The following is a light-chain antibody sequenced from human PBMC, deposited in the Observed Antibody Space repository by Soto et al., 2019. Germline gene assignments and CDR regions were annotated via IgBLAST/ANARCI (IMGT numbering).Light chain of an antibody. CDR2: AAS. J-gene: IGKJ5*01. CDR1: QDINTY. Sequence: DIPLTQSPSFLSASVGDRVTITCGASQDINTYLAWYQQKPGKAPTLLIFAASTLQNGVPSRFSGSGSGTEFTVTITSLQPEDFATYYCQQRKSYPITFGQGTRLEIK. V-gene: IGKV1-9*01. CDR3: QQRKSYPIT.